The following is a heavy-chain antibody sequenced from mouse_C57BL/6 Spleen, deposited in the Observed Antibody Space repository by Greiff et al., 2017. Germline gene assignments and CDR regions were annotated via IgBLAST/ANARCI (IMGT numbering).Heavy chain of an antibody. CDR2: FHPYNDDT. Sequence: VMLVESGAELVKPGASVKMSCKASGYTFTTYPIEWMKQNHGKSLEWIGNFHPYNDDTKYNDKFKGKATLTVEKSSNTVYLELSQLTSDDSAVYYCARRTGPRAMDYWGQGTSVTVSS. J-gene: IGHJ4*01. CDR3: ARRTGPRAMDY. CDR1: GYTFTTYP. V-gene: IGHV1-47*01. D-gene: IGHD4-1*01.